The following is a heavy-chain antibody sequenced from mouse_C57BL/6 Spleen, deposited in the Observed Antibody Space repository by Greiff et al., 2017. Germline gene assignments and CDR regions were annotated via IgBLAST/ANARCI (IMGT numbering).Heavy chain of an antibody. CDR2: IDPETGGT. V-gene: IGHV1-15*01. D-gene: IGHD6-1*01. CDR3: TPAGRYWYFDV. J-gene: IGHJ1*03. Sequence: QVQLQQSGAELVRPGASVTLSCKASGYTFTDYEMHWVKQTPVHGLEWIGAIDPETGGTAYNQKFKGKAILTADNSSSTAYMELRSLTSEDSAVYYCTPAGRYWYFDVWGTGTTVTVSS. CDR1: GYTFTDYE.